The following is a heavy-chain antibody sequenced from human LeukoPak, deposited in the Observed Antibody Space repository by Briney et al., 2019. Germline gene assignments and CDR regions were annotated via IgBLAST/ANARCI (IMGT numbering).Heavy chain of an antibody. CDR3: ARGGYCTNGVCYTNAFPYFDD. CDR2: IYHSGST. V-gene: IGHV4-38-2*02. Sequence: NASETLSLTCTVSGYSISSGYYWGWIRQPPGKGLEWIGRIYHSGSTDYNPSLKSRVTISVYTAKKQFSLKLSSVTAADTGVYYCARGGYCTNGVCYTNAFPYFDDWGQGTLVTVSS. J-gene: IGHJ4*02. CDR1: GYSISSGYY. D-gene: IGHD2-8*01.